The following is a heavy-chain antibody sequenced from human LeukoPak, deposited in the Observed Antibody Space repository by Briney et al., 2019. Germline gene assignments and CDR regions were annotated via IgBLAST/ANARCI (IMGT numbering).Heavy chain of an antibody. D-gene: IGHD2-8*01. CDR2: ISASGGDT. V-gene: IGHV3-23*01. CDR3: AKDVRRCNGGCT. CDR1: GFSFSTYS. J-gene: IGHJ5*02. Sequence: GGSLRLSCAASGFSFSTYSFSWVRQAPGKGLEWVSGISASGGDTFYADSVKGRFTISRDNSKNTLSLQMNSLRVEDTAIYYCAKDVRRCNGGCTWGQGTLVTVSS.